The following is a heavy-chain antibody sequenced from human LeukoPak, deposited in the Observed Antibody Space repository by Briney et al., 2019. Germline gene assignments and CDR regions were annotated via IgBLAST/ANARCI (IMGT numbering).Heavy chain of an antibody. Sequence: GGSLRLSCAASGLHFSGTAMSWVRQAPGKGLEGVSAISHDGMNAYYAASVKGRFTISRDNSKKKVSLEMSSLTAADTGVYYCAKDGGQYSSGPECDPRGQGALVTVSP. CDR1: GLHFSGTA. J-gene: IGHJ5*02. CDR3: AKDGGQYSSGPECDP. D-gene: IGHD6-19*01. V-gene: IGHV3-23*01. CDR2: ISHDGMNA.